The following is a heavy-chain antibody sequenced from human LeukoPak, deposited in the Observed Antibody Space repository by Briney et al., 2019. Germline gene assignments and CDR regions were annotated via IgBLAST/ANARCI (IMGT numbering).Heavy chain of an antibody. CDR1: GFTFSSYS. V-gene: IGHV3-21*04. D-gene: IGHD2-2*01. CDR3: AKDYCSSTSCSYYYGMDV. J-gene: IGHJ6*02. CDR2: ISSSSSYI. Sequence: GGSLRLSCAASGFTFSSYSMNWVRQAPGKGLEWVSSISSSSSYIYYADSVKGRFTISRDNSKNTLYLQMNSLRAEDTAVYYCAKDYCSSTSCSYYYGMDVWGQGTTVTVSS.